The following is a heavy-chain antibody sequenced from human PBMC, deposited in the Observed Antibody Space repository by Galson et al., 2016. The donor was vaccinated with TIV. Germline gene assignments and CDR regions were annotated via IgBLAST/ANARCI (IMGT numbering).Heavy chain of an antibody. V-gene: IGHV1-24*01. Sequence: SVKVSCKVSGYTLNELSMHWVRQAPGKGLEWMGVFDPQNGEPIYAQSFQDKVAMTEDTSTDTRYMELTNLRSKDSALYYCLIGGLGGGFDLWGQGTMVTVSS. CDR1: GYTLNELS. CDR2: FDPQNGEP. D-gene: IGHD3-16*01. J-gene: IGHJ3*01. CDR3: LIGGLGGGFDL.